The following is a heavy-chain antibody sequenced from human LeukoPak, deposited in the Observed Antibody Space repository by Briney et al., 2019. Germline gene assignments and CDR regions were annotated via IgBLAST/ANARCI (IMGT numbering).Heavy chain of an antibody. CDR2: IYSGGST. V-gene: IGHV3-53*01. J-gene: IGHJ4*02. CDR1: GCTVSSNY. CDR3: ARVSSGCLNY. D-gene: IGHD6-19*01. Sequence: GGSLRLSCAASGCTVSSNYMSWVRQAPGKGLEWVSVIYSGGSTYYADSVKGRFTISRDNSKNTLYLQMNSLRAEDTAVYYCARVSSGCLNYWGQGTLVTVSS.